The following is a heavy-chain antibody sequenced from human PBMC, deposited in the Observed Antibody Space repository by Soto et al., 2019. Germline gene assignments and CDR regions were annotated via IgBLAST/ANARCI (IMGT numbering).Heavy chain of an antibody. CDR3: ASTYDFWSGYPNWFDP. Sequence: SETLSLTCTFSGGSISSYYWSWIRQPPGKGLEWIGYIYYSGSTNYNPSLKSRVTISVDTSKNQFSLKLSSVTAADTAVYYCASTYDFWSGYPNWFDPWGQGTLVTVPS. J-gene: IGHJ5*02. V-gene: IGHV4-59*01. D-gene: IGHD3-3*01. CDR2: IYYSGST. CDR1: GGSISSYY.